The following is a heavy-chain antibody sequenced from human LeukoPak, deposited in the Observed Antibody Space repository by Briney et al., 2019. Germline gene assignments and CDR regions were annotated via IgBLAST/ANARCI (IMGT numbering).Heavy chain of an antibody. CDR1: GLTSTDYG. Sequence: PGGSLRLSCAASGLTSTDYGMSWVRQAPGKGLEWVSGINWSGESTEYADSVKGRFTISRDNAENALYLQMNSLTAEDTARYYCARDLSSSWYSLAYWGRGTLVTVSS. V-gene: IGHV3-20*04. CDR2: INWSGEST. CDR3: ARDLSSSWYSLAY. D-gene: IGHD6-13*01. J-gene: IGHJ4*02.